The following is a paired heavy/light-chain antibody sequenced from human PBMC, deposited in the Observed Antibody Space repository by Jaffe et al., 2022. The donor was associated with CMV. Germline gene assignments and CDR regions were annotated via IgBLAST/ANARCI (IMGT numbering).Light chain of an antibody. Sequence: SYVLTQPPSVSVAPGKTARITCGGNNIGSKSVHWYQQKPGQAPVLVIYYDSDRPSGIPERFSGSNSGNTATLTISRVEAGDEADYYCQVWDSSSDHVFGTGTKVTVL. CDR1: NIGSKS. CDR3: QVWDSSSDHV. CDR2: YDS. J-gene: IGLJ1*01. V-gene: IGLV3-21*04.
Heavy chain of an antibody. Sequence: QVQLVQSGAEVKKPGSSVKVSCKASGGTFSSYAISWVRQAPGQGLEWMGRIIPILGIANYAQKFQGRVTITADKSTSTAYMELSSLRSEDTAVYYCARVQGWELLSGTIWFDPWGQGTLVTVSS. J-gene: IGHJ5*02. V-gene: IGHV1-69*09. CDR1: GGTFSSYA. CDR2: IIPILGIA. D-gene: IGHD1-26*01. CDR3: ARVQGWELLSGTIWFDP.